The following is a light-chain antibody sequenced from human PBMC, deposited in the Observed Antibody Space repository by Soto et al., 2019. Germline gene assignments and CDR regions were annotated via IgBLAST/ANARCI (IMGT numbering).Light chain of an antibody. CDR3: QQHNNSHST. J-gene: IGKJ2*02. Sequence: EIEMTQYPKTLSVSPGERATLSCGASQSVSSNLTWYQQKPGHAPRLLIYGASTRATGIPARFSGSGSGTDFTLTISSLQPEDFASYYCQQHNNSHSTFGQRGKVDIK. CDR2: GAS. V-gene: IGKV3-15*01. CDR1: QSVSSN.